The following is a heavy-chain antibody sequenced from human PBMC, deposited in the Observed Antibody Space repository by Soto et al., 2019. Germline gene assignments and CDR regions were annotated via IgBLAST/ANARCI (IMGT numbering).Heavy chain of an antibody. V-gene: IGHV5-51*01. J-gene: IGHJ3*02. D-gene: IGHD1-26*01. CDR1: GYSFGNFW. Sequence: EVQLVQSGAEVKKPGESLKISCKGSGYSFGNFWIAWVRQMPGKGLEWMGIVYPDDSDIRYSPSFQGQVTISADKSVSTAYLHLSTLRASATAIYYCAKPLVGGGALDIWGQGTVVTVSS. CDR3: AKPLVGGGALDI. CDR2: VYPDDSDI.